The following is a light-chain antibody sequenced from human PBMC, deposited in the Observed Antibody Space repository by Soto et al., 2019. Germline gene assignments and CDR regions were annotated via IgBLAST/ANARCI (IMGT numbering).Light chain of an antibody. Sequence: QCSLTQAPSASGSPGQSVTIACTGTISDVGAYNYVSWYQQHPGKAPKLMISEVSKRPSGVPDRFSGSKSGNTASLTVSGLQAEDEADYYCSSYAGSNSYAFGTGTKVTVL. CDR3: SSYAGSNSYA. V-gene: IGLV2-8*01. J-gene: IGLJ1*01. CDR1: ISDVGAYNY. CDR2: EVS.